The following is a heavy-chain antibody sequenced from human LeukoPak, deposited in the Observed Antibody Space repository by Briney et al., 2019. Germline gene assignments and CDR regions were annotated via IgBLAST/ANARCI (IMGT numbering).Heavy chain of an antibody. CDR3: ASGGTYYYGSGSYWGYFDY. CDR1: GFTFSSYS. D-gene: IGHD3-10*01. CDR2: IYYSGST. V-gene: IGHV4-39*01. Sequence: GSLRLSCAASGFTFSSYSMNWIRQPPGKGLEWIGSIYYSGSTYYNPSLKSRVTISVDTSKNQFSLKLSSVTAADTAVYYCASGGTYYYGSGSYWGYFDYWGQGTLVTVSS. J-gene: IGHJ4*02.